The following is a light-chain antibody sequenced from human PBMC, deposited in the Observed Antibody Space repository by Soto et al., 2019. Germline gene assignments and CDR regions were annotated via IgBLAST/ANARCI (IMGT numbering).Light chain of an antibody. CDR3: QQYNNWSCT. J-gene: IGKJ2*02. V-gene: IGKV3-15*01. CDR2: RAS. Sequence: EIVMTQSPATLSVSPGERATLSCRASQSVSSNLAWYQQKPGQAPRLLIYRASTRATGIPARFSGSGSGTEFTLTISSLQSEDFAVYYCQQYNNWSCTFGQGTKLEIK. CDR1: QSVSSN.